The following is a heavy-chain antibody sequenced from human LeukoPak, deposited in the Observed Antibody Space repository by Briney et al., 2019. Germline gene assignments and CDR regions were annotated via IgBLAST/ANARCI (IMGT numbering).Heavy chain of an antibody. CDR2: IKSKTDGGTT. J-gene: IGHJ5*02. V-gene: IGHV3-15*01. Sequence: GGSLRLSCAASGFTFSNAWMSWVRQAPGKGLEWVGRIKSKTDGGTTDYAAPVKGRFTISRDDSKNTLYLQMNSLKTEDTAVYYCTSPSGPRYCSSTSCYPPLRVSADPWGQGTLVTVSS. CDR3: TSPSGPRYCSSTSCYPPLRVSADP. CDR1: GFTFSNAW. D-gene: IGHD2-2*01.